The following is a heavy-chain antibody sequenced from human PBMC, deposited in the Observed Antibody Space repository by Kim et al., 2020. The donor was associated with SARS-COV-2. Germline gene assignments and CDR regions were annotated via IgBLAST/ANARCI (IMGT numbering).Heavy chain of an antibody. CDR1: GFTFSRYA. J-gene: IGHJ3*02. CDR3: AKIPHCYDSSDLGAFDI. CDR2: ISGIGGST. Sequence: GGSLRLSCAASGFTFSRYAMSWVRQAPGKGLEWVSAISGIGGSTYYADSVKGRFTISRDNSKNTLYLQMNSLRAEDTAVYYCAKIPHCYDSSDLGAFDIWGQGTMVTVSS. D-gene: IGHD3-22*01. V-gene: IGHV3-23*01.